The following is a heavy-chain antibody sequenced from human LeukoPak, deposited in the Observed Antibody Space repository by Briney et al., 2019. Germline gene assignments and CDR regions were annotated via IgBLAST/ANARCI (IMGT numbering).Heavy chain of an antibody. CDR2: IYASGST. Sequence: PSETLSLTCTVSGGSISSYYWSWIRQPAGKGLEWIGRIYASGSTNYNPSLKSRVTISVDKSKNQFSLKLSSVTAADTAVYYCARDEPYYYDSSDYYTYYFDYWGQGTLVTVSS. D-gene: IGHD3-22*01. V-gene: IGHV4-4*07. J-gene: IGHJ4*02. CDR3: ARDEPYYYDSSDYYTYYFDY. CDR1: GGSISSYY.